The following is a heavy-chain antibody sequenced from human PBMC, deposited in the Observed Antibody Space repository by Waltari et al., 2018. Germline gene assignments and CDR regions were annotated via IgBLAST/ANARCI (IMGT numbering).Heavy chain of an antibody. J-gene: IGHJ6*02. D-gene: IGHD3-10*01. CDR1: GYTFTSYD. CDR3: ARDFHLWFRELLVYYGMDV. Sequence: QVQLVQSGAEVKKPGASVKVSCKASGYTFTSYDINWVRQATGQGLEWMGCMNPNSGNTGYAQKLQGRVTITRNTSISTAYMELSSLRSEDTAVYYCARDFHLWFRELLVYYGMDVWGQGTTVTVSS. CDR2: MNPNSGNT. V-gene: IGHV1-8*03.